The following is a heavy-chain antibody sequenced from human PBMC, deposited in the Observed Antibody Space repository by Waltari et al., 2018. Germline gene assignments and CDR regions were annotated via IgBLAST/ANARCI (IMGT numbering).Heavy chain of an antibody. D-gene: IGHD7-27*01. V-gene: IGHV3-21*01. J-gene: IGHJ5*02. CDR2: ISSTGGYI. CDR1: GCRFSSYN. CDR3: ARGGWGFYLDL. Sequence: EVQLMESGGGLVKPGGSLRLSCAASGCRFSSYNMNWVRQAPGKGLEWVSSISSTGGYIHYADSVKGRFTISRDNAKSSLYLLMNSLRDEDTAVYYCARGGWGFYLDLWGQGALVTVSS.